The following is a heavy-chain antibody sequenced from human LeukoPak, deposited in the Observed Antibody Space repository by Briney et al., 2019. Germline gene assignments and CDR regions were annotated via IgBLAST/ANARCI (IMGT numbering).Heavy chain of an antibody. J-gene: IGHJ4*02. Sequence: ASVKVSCKASGYTFTSYGISWVRQAPGQGLEWMGWISAYNGNTNYAQKLQGRVTMTTDTSTSTAYMELRSLRSDDTAVCYCARGGISYCSGGSCLVYWGQGTLVTVSS. CDR2: ISAYNGNT. D-gene: IGHD2-15*01. V-gene: IGHV1-18*01. CDR3: ARGGISYCSGGSCLVY. CDR1: GYTFTSYG.